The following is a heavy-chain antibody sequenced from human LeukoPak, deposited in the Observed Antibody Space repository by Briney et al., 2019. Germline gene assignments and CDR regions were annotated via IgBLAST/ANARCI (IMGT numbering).Heavy chain of an antibody. CDR2: ISGTGGST. V-gene: IGHV3-23*01. CDR3: ARGAVGRARPY. D-gene: IGHD3-16*01. Sequence: GGSLRLSCAASGFTFSTYAMTWVRQAPGKGLEWVSLISGTGGSTYYADSVKGRFTISRDNSKNTLYLQMNSLRAEDTAVYYCARGAVGRARPYWGQGTLVTVSS. CDR1: GFTFSTYA. J-gene: IGHJ4*02.